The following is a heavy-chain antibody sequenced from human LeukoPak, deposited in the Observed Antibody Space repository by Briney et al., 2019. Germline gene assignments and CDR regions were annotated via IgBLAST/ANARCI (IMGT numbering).Heavy chain of an antibody. V-gene: IGHV3-7*04. J-gene: IGHJ4*02. Sequence: GGSLRLSCAASGFTFSSYSMSWVRQAPTKGLEWVANIKYDGSDKRYVDSVKGRFTVSRDNANNSLYLQMNSLRAEDTAVYYCVRGGGSFDSWGQGTLVTVSS. CDR3: VRGGGSFDS. CDR1: GFTFSSYS. CDR2: IKYDGSDK. D-gene: IGHD3-16*01.